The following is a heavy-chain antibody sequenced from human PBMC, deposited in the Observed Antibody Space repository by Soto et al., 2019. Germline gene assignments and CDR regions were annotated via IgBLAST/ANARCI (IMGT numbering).Heavy chain of an antibody. V-gene: IGHV3-20*04. CDR1: GFTFDDYG. D-gene: IGHD3-10*01. CDR2: INWNGGST. CDR3: ARDQNYGSGSYYPFGY. Sequence: EVQLVESGGGVVRPGGSLRLSCAASGFTFDDYGMSWVRQAPGKGLEWVSGINWNGGSTGYADSVKGRFTISRDNAKNSLYLQMNSLRGEDTALYYCARDQNYGSGSYYPFGYWGQGTLVTVSS. J-gene: IGHJ4*02.